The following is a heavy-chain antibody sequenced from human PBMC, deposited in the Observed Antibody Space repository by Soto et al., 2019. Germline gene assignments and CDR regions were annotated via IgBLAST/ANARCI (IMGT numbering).Heavy chain of an antibody. J-gene: IGHJ6*02. Sequence: QVQLVQSGAEVKKPGASVKVSCKDSGYTFTSYDINWVRQATGQGLEWMGWMNPNSANTGYAQNFQGGATMTRNTSRSTSYMELSSLRSEDTAVYYCAREGVRGMEVWGQGTTVTVSS. CDR1: GYTFTSYD. V-gene: IGHV1-8*01. D-gene: IGHD3-16*01. CDR2: MNPNSANT. CDR3: AREGVRGMEV.